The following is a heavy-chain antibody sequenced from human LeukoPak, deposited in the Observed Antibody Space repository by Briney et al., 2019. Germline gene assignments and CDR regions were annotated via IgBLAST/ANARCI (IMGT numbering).Heavy chain of an antibody. D-gene: IGHD5-18*01. CDR1: GFTFSSYG. Sequence: HPGGSLRLSCAASGFTFSSYGMHWVRQAPGKGLEWVTFIRYDGSNKYYADSVKGRFTISRDNSKNTLYLQMNSLRAEDTAVYYCAKESGYSYGYGSDYWGQGTLVTVSS. J-gene: IGHJ4*02. CDR2: IRYDGSNK. V-gene: IGHV3-30*02. CDR3: AKESGYSYGYGSDY.